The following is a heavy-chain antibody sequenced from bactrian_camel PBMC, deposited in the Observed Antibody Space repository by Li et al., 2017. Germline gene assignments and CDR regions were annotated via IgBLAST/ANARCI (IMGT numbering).Heavy chain of an antibody. V-gene: IGHV3S31*01. D-gene: IGHD2*01. CDR3: ATDMYYSGGYFRPDFAY. CDR1: GFAFSKFA. Sequence: DVQLVESGGGLVQPGGSLRLSCAASGFAFSKFAMNWVRQAPEKGLEWISVIHRGGTITYYADSVKGRFTISRDDAKNALYLQLNSLKTEDTAMYYCATDMYYSGGYFRPDFAYWGQGTQVTVS. CDR2: IHRGGTIT. J-gene: IGHJ6*01.